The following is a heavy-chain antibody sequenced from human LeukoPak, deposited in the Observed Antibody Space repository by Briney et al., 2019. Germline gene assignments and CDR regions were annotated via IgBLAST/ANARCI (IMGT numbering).Heavy chain of an antibody. CDR1: GYTFTSYG. J-gene: IGHJ4*02. Sequence: ASVTVSCKASGYTFTSYGISWVRQAPGQGLEWMGWISAYNGNANYAQKLQGRVTMTTDTSTSTAYMELRSLRSDDTAVYYCARTPSTSETAAGSFDYWGQGTLVTVSS. D-gene: IGHD6-13*01. CDR2: ISAYNGNA. V-gene: IGHV1-18*01. CDR3: ARTPSTSETAAGSFDY.